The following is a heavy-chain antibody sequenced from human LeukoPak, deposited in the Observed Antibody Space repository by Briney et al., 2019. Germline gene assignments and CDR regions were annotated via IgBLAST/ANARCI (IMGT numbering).Heavy chain of an antibody. J-gene: IGHJ6*02. D-gene: IGHD3-10*01. CDR3: AKDPYFIKGVGSSYYYVRDV. CDR2: ISSSSSTI. Sequence: GGSLRLSCAASGFTFSSYSMNWVRQAPGKGLEWVSYISSSSSTIYYADSVKGRFTISRDNAKNSLYLQMNSLRAEDTAVYYCAKDPYFIKGVGSSYYYVRDVGAKGPRSPSP. CDR1: GFTFSSYS. V-gene: IGHV3-48*01.